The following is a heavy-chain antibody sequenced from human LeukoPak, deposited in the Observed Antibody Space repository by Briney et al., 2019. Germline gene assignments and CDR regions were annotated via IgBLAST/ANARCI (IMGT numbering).Heavy chain of an antibody. J-gene: IGHJ4*02. CDR3: ARDLYDFWSGYYLSPGY. V-gene: IGHV7-4-1*02. D-gene: IGHD3-3*01. CDR1: GYTFTSYA. Sequence: ASVTVSCKASGYTFTSYAMNWVRQAPGQGLEWMGWINTNTGNPTYAQGFTGRFVFSLDTSVSTAYLQISSLKAEDTAVYYCARDLYDFWSGYYLSPGYWGQGTLVTVSS. CDR2: INTNTGNP.